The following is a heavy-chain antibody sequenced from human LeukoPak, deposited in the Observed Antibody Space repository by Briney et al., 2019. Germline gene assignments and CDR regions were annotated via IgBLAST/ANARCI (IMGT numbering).Heavy chain of an antibody. CDR1: GGSIISSYY. CDR3: ARGFSGWQLSYYHYYMDV. V-gene: IGHV4-39*01. CDR2: ISYSGST. Sequence: SETLSLTCTVSGGSIISSYYWGWIRPPPGKGLELIGTISYSGSTYDNPSLKSRVTISVDTSKNQFSLKLSSVTAADTAVYYRARGFSGWQLSYYHYYMDVWGKGTTVTVSS. J-gene: IGHJ6*03. D-gene: IGHD6-19*01.